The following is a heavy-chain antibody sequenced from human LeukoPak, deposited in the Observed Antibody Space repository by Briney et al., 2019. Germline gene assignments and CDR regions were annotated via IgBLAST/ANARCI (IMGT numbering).Heavy chain of an antibody. J-gene: IGHJ6*03. V-gene: IGHV3-11*04. Sequence: PGGSLRLSCVVSGLSFSDSYMTWIRQTPGMGLESLAYISGSGHDIYYADSVKGRFTISRDNAKNSLYLQMNSLRAEDTAVYYCARDQWLVRDHYMDVWGKGTTVIVSS. CDR2: ISGSGHDI. CDR3: ARDQWLVRDHYMDV. D-gene: IGHD6-19*01. CDR1: GLSFSDSY.